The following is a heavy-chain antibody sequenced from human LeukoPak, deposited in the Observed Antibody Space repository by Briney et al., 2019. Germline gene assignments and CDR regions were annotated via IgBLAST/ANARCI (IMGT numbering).Heavy chain of an antibody. J-gene: IGHJ5*02. V-gene: IGHV4-38-2*02. CDR2: IYRDGST. Sequence: PSETLSLTCTVSGYSISSGYYWGWIRQPPGKGLEWIGSIYRDGSTYYNPSLKSRVTISVDTSKNQFSLKLSSVTAADTAVYYCARITGHWFDPWGQGTLVTVSS. CDR3: ARITGHWFDP. CDR1: GYSISSGYY. D-gene: IGHD1-14*01.